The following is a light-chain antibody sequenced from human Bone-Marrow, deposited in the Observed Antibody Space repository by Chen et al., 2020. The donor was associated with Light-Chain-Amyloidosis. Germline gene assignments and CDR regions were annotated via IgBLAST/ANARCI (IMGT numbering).Light chain of an antibody. CDR2: DDS. CDR1: NIGSTS. Sequence: SYVLTQPSSVSVAPGQTATIACGGNNIGSTSVHWYQQTPGQAPLLVVYDDSDRPSGIPERLSGPNSGNTATLNISRVEAGDEADYYCQVWDRSSDRPVFGGGTKLTVL. J-gene: IGLJ3*02. CDR3: QVWDRSSDRPV. V-gene: IGLV3-21*02.